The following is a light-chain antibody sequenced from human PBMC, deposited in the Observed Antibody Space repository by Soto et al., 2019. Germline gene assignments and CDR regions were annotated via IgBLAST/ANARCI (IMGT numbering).Light chain of an antibody. CDR2: QVS. J-gene: IGKJ2*01. CDR3: LQGKHWPYT. CDR1: QGLVYSDGNTY. Sequence: DVVMTQSPVSLPVTLGQPASISCRSSQGLVYSDGNTYLSWFHQRPGQSPRRLIYQVSNRDSGVPDRFSGSGSGTDFTLMISRVEAEDFGVYYCLQGKHWPYTFGQGTKLEIK. V-gene: IGKV2-30*01.